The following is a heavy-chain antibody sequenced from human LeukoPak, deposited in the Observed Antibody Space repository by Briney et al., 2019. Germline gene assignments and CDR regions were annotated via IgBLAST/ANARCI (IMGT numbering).Heavy chain of an antibody. CDR1: GYTFTSYD. V-gene: IGHV1-8*01. CDR3: ARRGQGNYYYYMDV. J-gene: IGHJ6*03. Sequence: GASVKVSCKASGYTFTSYDINWVRQATGQGLEWMGWMNPNSGNTGYAQKFQGRVTMTRNTSISTAYMELSSRRSEYTAVYYCARRGQGNYYYYMDVWGKGTTVTISS. CDR2: MNPNSGNT. D-gene: IGHD3-10*01.